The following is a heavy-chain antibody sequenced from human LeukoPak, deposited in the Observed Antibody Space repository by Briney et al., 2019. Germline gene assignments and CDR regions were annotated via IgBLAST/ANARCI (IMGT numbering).Heavy chain of an antibody. CDR2: VYYGGST. V-gene: IGHV4-59*01. Sequence: PSETLSLTCAVSGAPINDFYWTWIRQPPGKGLVWIGYVYYGGSTNYNPSLKSRVSMSVDTSKNQFSLTLTSVTVADTAFYYCARGGIRVYSAFDNLDFWGLGTHVTVSS. D-gene: IGHD5-18*01. CDR1: GAPINDFY. J-gene: IGHJ4*02. CDR3: ARGGIRVYSAFDNLDF.